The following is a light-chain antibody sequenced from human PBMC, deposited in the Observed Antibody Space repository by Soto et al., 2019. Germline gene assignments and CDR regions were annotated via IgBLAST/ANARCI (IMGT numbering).Light chain of an antibody. V-gene: IGKV3-20*01. CDR3: QQDGSSPLT. J-gene: IGKJ3*01. CDR2: GAS. CDR1: QSVSSSY. Sequence: EIVLTQSPGTLSLSPGERATLSCRASQSVSSSYLAWYQQKPGQAPRLLIYGASSRATGIPDRFSGSGSGTDFTLTISRLEPEDGAVYYCQQDGSSPLTFGPGTKVDIK.